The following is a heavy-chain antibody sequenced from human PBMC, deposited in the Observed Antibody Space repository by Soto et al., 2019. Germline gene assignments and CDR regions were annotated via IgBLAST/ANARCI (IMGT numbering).Heavy chain of an antibody. CDR1: GYTFTSYS. J-gene: IGHJ3*02. V-gene: IGHV1-2*02. CDR2: INPNSGST. D-gene: IGHD3-16*01. Sequence: ASVKVSCKASGYTFTSYSMHGVRQAPGQGLEWMGWINPNSGSTNYAQKFQGRVTMTRDTSMSTVHMELSRLRSEDTAVYYCARVGFCHDAIATGGKGTRVTVS. CDR3: ARVGFCHDAIAT.